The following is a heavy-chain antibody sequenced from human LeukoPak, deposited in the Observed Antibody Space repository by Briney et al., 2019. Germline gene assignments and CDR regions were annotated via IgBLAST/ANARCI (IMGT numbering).Heavy chain of an antibody. Sequence: GGSLRLSCVASGFTFSTYTMNWVRRAPGKGLEWVSSMSSTSSYIYYADSVKGRFTISRDNAKNSLYLQMNSLRADDTAVYYCARSGSYLYWGQGALVTVSS. CDR2: MSSTSSYI. CDR3: ARSGSYLY. J-gene: IGHJ4*02. CDR1: GFTFSTYT. D-gene: IGHD1-26*01. V-gene: IGHV3-21*01.